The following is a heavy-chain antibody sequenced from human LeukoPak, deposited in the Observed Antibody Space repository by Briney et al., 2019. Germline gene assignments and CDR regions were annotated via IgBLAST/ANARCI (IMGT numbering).Heavy chain of an antibody. CDR1: GFTFSTYA. D-gene: IGHD3-10*01. V-gene: IGHV3-30*04. Sequence: PGRSLRLSCAASGFTFSTYAMHWVRQAPGKGLEWVAVISYDGSSKYYADSVKGRFTISRDNSKNTLYLQMNSLRAEDTAVYYCAKDLVTGSLDYWGQGTLVTVSS. CDR2: ISYDGSSK. J-gene: IGHJ4*02. CDR3: AKDLVTGSLDY.